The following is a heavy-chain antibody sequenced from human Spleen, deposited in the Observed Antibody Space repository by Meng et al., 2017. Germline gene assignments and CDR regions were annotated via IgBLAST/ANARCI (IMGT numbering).Heavy chain of an antibody. V-gene: IGHV2-26*01. CDR2: IFSNDEK. D-gene: IGHD2-2*01. Sequence: ETLSLTCTVSGGSISSGGYYWSWIRQPPGKALEWLAHIFSNDEKSYSTSLKSRLTISKDTSKSQVVLTMTNMDPVDTATYYCARASCSSTSCLYYYYGMDVWGQGTTVTVSS. CDR3: ARASCSSTSCLYYYYGMDV. CDR1: GGSISSGGYY. J-gene: IGHJ6*02.